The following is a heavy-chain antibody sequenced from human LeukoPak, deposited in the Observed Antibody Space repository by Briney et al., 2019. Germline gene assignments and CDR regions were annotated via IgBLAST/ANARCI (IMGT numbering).Heavy chain of an antibody. D-gene: IGHD3-3*01. V-gene: IGHV3-23*01. CDR1: GFTFNKDA. Sequence: GGSLRLSCAASGFTFNKDAMSWVRQAPGKGLEWVSTISGSGGRTHYVDSVKGRFTISRDNFKSTLTLQINSLRVEDTAVYYCTKGFDFWSGFYHFDYWGQGTQATVSS. J-gene: IGHJ4*02. CDR3: TKGFDFWSGFYHFDY. CDR2: ISGSGGRT.